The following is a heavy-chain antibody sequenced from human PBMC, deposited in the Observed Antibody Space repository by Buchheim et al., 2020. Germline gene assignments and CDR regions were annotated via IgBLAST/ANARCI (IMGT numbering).Heavy chain of an antibody. CDR1: DGSINNYY. J-gene: IGHJ6*02. CDR2: IYYSGST. V-gene: IGHV4-59*01. CDR3: ARRGNYFGMDV. Sequence: QVQLQESGPGLVKPSETLSLTCTVSDGSINNYYWSWIRQPPGKGLEWIGYIYYSGSTNYNPSLKSRVTISVETSKNQFSLKLTSVTAADTAVYYCARRGNYFGMDVWGQGTT. D-gene: IGHD3-10*01.